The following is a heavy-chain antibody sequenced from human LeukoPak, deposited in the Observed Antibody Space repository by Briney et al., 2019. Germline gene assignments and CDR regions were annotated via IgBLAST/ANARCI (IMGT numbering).Heavy chain of an antibody. CDR3: ASLYCSGGSCYSEAITY. J-gene: IGHJ4*02. Sequence: SVKVSCKASGGTFSSYAISWVRQAPGQGLEWMGRIIPILGIANYAQKFQGRVTITADKSTSTAYMELSSLRSEDTAVYYCASLYCSGGSCYSEAITYWGQGTLVTVSS. D-gene: IGHD2-15*01. CDR1: GGTFSSYA. V-gene: IGHV1-69*04. CDR2: IIPILGIA.